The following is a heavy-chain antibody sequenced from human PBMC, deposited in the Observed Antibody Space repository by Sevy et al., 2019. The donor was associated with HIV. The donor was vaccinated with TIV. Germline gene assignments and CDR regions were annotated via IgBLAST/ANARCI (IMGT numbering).Heavy chain of an antibody. CDR2: ISYDGSNK. V-gene: IGHV3-30-3*01. CDR3: ARSTFVDTAMAKRKHYYYYGMDV. D-gene: IGHD5-18*01. J-gene: IGHJ6*02. CDR1: GFTFSSYA. Sequence: GGSLRLSCAASGFTFSSYAMHWVRQAPGKGLEWVAVISYDGSNKYYADSVKGRFTISRDNSKNTLYLQMNSLRAEDTAVYYRARSTFVDTAMAKRKHYYYYGMDVWGQGTTVTVSS.